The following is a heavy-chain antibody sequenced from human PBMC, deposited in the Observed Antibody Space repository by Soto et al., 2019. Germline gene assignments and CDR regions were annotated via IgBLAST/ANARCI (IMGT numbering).Heavy chain of an antibody. D-gene: IGHD5-18*01. CDR3: ARAGSVDPAMASHRTYYYYCGMDV. Sequence: QVQLVQSGAEVKKPGSSVKVSCKASGGTFSSYDISWVRQAPGQGLEWMGGIIPIFVTANYAQKFQGRVTITADESTSRAYMELSSLRSEDTAVYYCARAGSVDPAMASHRTYYYYCGMDVGGKGPTVTVSS. CDR1: GGTFSSYD. V-gene: IGHV1-69*01. CDR2: IIPIFVTA. J-gene: IGHJ6*04.